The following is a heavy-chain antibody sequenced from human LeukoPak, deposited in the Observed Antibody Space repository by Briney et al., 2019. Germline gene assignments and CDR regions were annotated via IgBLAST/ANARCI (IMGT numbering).Heavy chain of an antibody. CDR1: GFTFSSYW. CDR2: INSDGSST. J-gene: IGHJ4*02. CDR3: AGARAGTYYFDY. Sequence: GGSLRLSCAASGFTFSSYWIHWVRQAPGKGLVWVSRINSDGSSTSYADSVKGRFTISRDNAKNTLYLQMNSLRAEDTAVYYCAGARAGTYYFDYWGQGTLVTVSS. D-gene: IGHD6-19*01. V-gene: IGHV3-74*01.